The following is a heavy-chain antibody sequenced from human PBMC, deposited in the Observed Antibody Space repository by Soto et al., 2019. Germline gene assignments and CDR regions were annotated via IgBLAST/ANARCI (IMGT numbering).Heavy chain of an antibody. Sequence: PGGFLRLSCAASGFTFSSYSMNWVRQAPGKGLEWVSYISSSSSTIYYADSVKGRFTISRDNAKNSLYLQMNSLRDEDTAVYYCARESRFLEWLSLNWFDPWAQGTLVTVSS. CDR1: GFTFSSYS. CDR2: ISSSSSTI. J-gene: IGHJ5*02. CDR3: ARESRFLEWLSLNWFDP. D-gene: IGHD3-3*01. V-gene: IGHV3-48*02.